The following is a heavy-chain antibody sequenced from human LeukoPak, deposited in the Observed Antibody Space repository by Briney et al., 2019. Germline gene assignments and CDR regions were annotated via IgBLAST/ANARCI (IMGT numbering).Heavy chain of an antibody. CDR2: ISGSGGST. CDR1: GFTFSSYG. Sequence: PGGPLRLSCAASGFTFSSYGMSWVRQAPGKGLEWVSAISGSGGSTYYADSVKGRFTISRDNSKNTLYLQMNSLRAEDTAVYYCAKDLWEGFGELSPYYYMDVWGKGTTVTISS. J-gene: IGHJ6*03. CDR3: AKDLWEGFGELSPYYYMDV. V-gene: IGHV3-23*01. D-gene: IGHD3-10*01.